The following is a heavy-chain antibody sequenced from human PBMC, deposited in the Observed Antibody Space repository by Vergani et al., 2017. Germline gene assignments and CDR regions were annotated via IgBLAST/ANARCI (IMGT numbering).Heavy chain of an antibody. D-gene: IGHD6-13*01. V-gene: IGHV3-7*01. CDR3: ARYCCWYQNICYLDY. J-gene: IGHJ4*02. Sequence: EVQLVESGGGLVQPGGSLRLSCAASGFTFSSYWMSWVRQAPGQGLEWVANIKQVGSEKYYVYPVKGRFTISRDNAKNSLYLQMNSRRAEDTAVYYCARYCCWYQNICYLDYWGQGTLVTVSS. CDR1: GFTFSSYW. CDR2: IKQVGSEK.